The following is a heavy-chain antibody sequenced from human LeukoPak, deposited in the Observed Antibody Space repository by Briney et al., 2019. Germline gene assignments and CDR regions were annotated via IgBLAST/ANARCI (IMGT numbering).Heavy chain of an antibody. D-gene: IGHD6-19*01. CDR1: GYSFTTYW. CDR3: ARSTGYSSGWASDY. CDR2: IYPGDSDT. J-gene: IGHJ4*02. Sequence: GESLKISWKASGYSFTTYWIGWVRQLPGKGLEWMGIIYPGDSDTRYSPSFQGQVTISADKSISTAYLQWSSLKASDTAMYYCARSTGYSSGWASDYWGQGTLVTVSS. V-gene: IGHV5-51*01.